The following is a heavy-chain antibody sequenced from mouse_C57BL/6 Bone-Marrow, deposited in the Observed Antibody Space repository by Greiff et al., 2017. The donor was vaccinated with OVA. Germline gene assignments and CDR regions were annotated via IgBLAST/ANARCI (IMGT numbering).Heavy chain of an antibody. CDR1: GFSLTSYG. Sequence: QVQLKQSGPGLVQPSQSLSITCTVSGFSLTSYGVHWVRQSPGKGLEWLGVIWSGGSTDYNAAFISRLSISKDNSKSQVFFKMNSLQADDTAIYYCAGLITTVVATDWYFDVWGTGTTVTVSS. V-gene: IGHV2-2*01. D-gene: IGHD1-1*01. CDR3: AGLITTVVATDWYFDV. J-gene: IGHJ1*03. CDR2: IWSGGST.